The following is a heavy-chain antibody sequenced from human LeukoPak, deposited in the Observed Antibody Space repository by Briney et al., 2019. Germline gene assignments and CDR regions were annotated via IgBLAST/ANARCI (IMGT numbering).Heavy chain of an antibody. D-gene: IGHD3-3*01. V-gene: IGHV3-30*02. J-gene: IGHJ4*02. Sequence: PGGSLRLSCAASGFTFSSYSMNWVRQAPGKGLEWVAFIRYDGDGSTISYTGSVKGRFTISRDNSNNTLFLQMNSLREADTGVYFCAKDSAYDFWSGMTRQLDSWGQGTLVIVSS. CDR2: IRYDGDGSTI. CDR1: GFTFSSYS. CDR3: AKDSAYDFWSGMTRQLDS.